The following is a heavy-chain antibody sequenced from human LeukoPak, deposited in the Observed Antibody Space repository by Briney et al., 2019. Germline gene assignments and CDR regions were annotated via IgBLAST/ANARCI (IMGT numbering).Heavy chain of an antibody. D-gene: IGHD5-24*01. V-gene: IGHV3-66*01. CDR1: GFTLSSNY. CDR3: ARDFMEMSVAFDI. CDR2: IYSGGST. J-gene: IGHJ3*02. Sequence: GGSLRLSCAASGFTLSSNYMSWVRQAPGKELEGVSVIYSGGSTYYADCVKGRFTISRDNSKNTLYHQMNSLRGEDTAVYYCARDFMEMSVAFDIWGRGTRVSVSS.